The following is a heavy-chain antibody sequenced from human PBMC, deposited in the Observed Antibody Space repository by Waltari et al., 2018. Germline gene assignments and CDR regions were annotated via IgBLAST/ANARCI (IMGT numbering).Heavy chain of an antibody. V-gene: IGHV3-74*03. Sequence: EEQLLESGGGLVQPGDSMRLSCAAAGFRFSNYWRNWDRQALGKGLVWVALISNDETTLTYADSVKGRFTISRDNAKNTVYLQMKRLRADDTAVYYCARLAPRTYRSPVPGRHYYYGIDVWGQGTTVTVSS. CDR1: GFRFSNYW. D-gene: IGHD3-10*01. CDR3: ARLAPRTYRSPVPGRHYYYGIDV. CDR2: ISNDETTL. J-gene: IGHJ6*02.